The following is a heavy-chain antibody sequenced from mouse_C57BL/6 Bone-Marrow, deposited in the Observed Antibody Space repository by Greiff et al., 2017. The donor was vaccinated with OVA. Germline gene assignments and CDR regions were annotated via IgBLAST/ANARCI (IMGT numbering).Heavy chain of an antibody. Sequence: QVQLQQPGAELVMPGASVKLSCKASGYTFTSYWMHWVKQRPGQGLEWIGEIDPSDSYTNYNQKFKGKSTLTVDKSSSTAYMQLSSLTSEDSAVYYCAGGGVSRRYFDVWGTGTTVTVSS. J-gene: IGHJ1*03. D-gene: IGHD1-1*01. CDR2: IDPSDSYT. CDR3: AGGGVSRRYFDV. V-gene: IGHV1-69*01. CDR1: GYTFTSYW.